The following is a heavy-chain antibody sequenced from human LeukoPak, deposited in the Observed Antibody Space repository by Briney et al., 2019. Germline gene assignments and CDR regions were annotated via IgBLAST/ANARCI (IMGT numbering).Heavy chain of an antibody. J-gene: IGHJ4*02. CDR2: INHSGST. CDR3: ARGIIAARRGLLHTDQKTYYLDY. Sequence: SETLSLTCAVYGGSFSGYYWSWIRQPPGKGLEWIGEINHSGSTNYNPSLKSRVTISVDTSKNQFSLKLSSVTAADTAVYYCARGIIAARRGLLHTDQKTYYLDYWGQGTLVAVSS. D-gene: IGHD6-6*01. CDR1: GGSFSGYY. V-gene: IGHV4-34*01.